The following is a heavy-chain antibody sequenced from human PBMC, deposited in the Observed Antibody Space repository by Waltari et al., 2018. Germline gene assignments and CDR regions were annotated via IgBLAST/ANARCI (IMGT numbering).Heavy chain of an antibody. CDR2: INAGNGNT. V-gene: IGHV1-3*01. J-gene: IGHJ3*02. CDR1: GYTFTSYA. CDR3: ARAVNSRDAFDI. Sequence: QVQLVQSGAEVKKPGASVKVSCKASGYTFTSYAMHWVRQAPGQRREWMGWINAGNGNTKYSQKCQGRVTITRDTSASTAYMELSSLRSEDTAVCYCARAVNSRDAFDIWGQGTMVTVSS. D-gene: IGHD6-13*01.